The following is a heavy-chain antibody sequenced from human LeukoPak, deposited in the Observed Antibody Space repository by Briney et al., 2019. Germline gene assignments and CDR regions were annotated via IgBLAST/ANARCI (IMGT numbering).Heavy chain of an antibody. Sequence: GGPLRLSCAASGFTFSSYGMHGVRQPPGKGLEWVAFIRYDGSKTYYADSVKGRLTISRDNSKNTLYLQMNSLRVEDTAVYYCARTYSWSLSRFDYWGQGTLVTVSS. V-gene: IGHV3-30*02. J-gene: IGHJ4*02. CDR1: GFTFSSYG. D-gene: IGHD3-16*02. CDR3: ARTYSWSLSRFDY. CDR2: IRYDGSKT.